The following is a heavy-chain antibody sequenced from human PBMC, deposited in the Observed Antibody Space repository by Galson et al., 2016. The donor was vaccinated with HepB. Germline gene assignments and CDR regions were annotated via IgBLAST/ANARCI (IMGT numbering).Heavy chain of an antibody. CDR1: GYTLSELS. CDR3: AEKRDYDFWSGYEK. D-gene: IGHD3-3*01. V-gene: IGHV1-24*01. J-gene: IGHJ4*02. CDR2: FDPEDGET. Sequence: SVKVSCKVSGYTLSELSMHWVRQAPGKGLEWMGGFDPEDGETIYAQKSQGRVTMTEDTSTDTAYMELSSLRSEDTAVYYCAEKRDYDFWSGYEKWGQGTLVTVSS.